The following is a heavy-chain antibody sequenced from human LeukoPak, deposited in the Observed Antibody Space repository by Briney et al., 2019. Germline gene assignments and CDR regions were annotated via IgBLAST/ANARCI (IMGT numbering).Heavy chain of an antibody. CDR3: ARYIETPRRDLDY. D-gene: IGHD4-23*01. Sequence: GGSLRLSCAASGFTFSSYWMSWVRQAPGKGLEWVANIKQDGSEKYYVDSVKGRFTISRDNAKNSVYLQMNTLRAEDTAVYYCARYIETPRRDLDYWGQGTLVTVSS. J-gene: IGHJ4*02. CDR1: GFTFSSYW. CDR2: IKQDGSEK. V-gene: IGHV3-7*01.